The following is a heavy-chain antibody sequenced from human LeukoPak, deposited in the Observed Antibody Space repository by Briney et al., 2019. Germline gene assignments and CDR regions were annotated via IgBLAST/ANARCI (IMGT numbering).Heavy chain of an antibody. D-gene: IGHD2-15*01. CDR2: IYTRGST. V-gene: IGHV4-4*07. CDR1: GGSINNYY. Sequence: PSETLSLTCTVSGGSINNYYWSWIRQPAGKGLEWIGRIYTRGSTNYNPSLKSRVTMSVNTSKNQFSLKLSSVTAADTAVYYCARGRYCSADICSGGDAFDIWGQGTMVSVSS. J-gene: IGHJ3*02. CDR3: ARGRYCSADICSGGDAFDI.